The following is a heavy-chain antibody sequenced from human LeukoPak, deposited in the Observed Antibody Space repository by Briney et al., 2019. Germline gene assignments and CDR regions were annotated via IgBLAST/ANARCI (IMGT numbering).Heavy chain of an antibody. J-gene: IGHJ3*02. V-gene: IGHV3-23*01. CDR3: AKAGPGTMTFDAFDI. D-gene: IGHD3-22*01. Sequence: GGSLRLSCPASAFTFSNYVMSWVRQAPGKGLEWVSTISASGERTYHTDSVRGRFTLSRDNSKNTLHLQMNSLRADDTAVYYCAKAGPGTMTFDAFDICGEGTVVTVSS. CDR2: ISASGERT. CDR1: AFTFSNYV.